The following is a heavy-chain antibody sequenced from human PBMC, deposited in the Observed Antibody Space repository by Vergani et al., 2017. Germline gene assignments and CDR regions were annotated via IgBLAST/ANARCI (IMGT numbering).Heavy chain of an antibody. CDR3: ARDREWELLGDYFDY. V-gene: IGHV3-33*01. CDR1: GFTFSSYG. J-gene: IGHJ4*02. CDR2: IWYDGSNK. Sequence: QVQLVESGGGVVQPGGSLRLSCAASGFTFSSYGMHWVRQAPGKGLEWVAVIWYDGSNKYYADSVKGRFTISRDNSKNTLYLQMNSLRAEDTAVYYCARDREWELLGDYFDYWGQGTLVTVSS. D-gene: IGHD1-26*01.